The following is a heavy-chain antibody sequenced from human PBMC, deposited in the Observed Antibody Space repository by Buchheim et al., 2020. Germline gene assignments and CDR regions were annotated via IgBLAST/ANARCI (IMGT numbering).Heavy chain of an antibody. CDR2: ICGSGGST. J-gene: IGHJ6*02. V-gene: IGHV3-23*01. CDR3: GAYIVVVPASLGGMDV. Sequence: EVQLLESGGGLVQPGGSLRLSCAASGFTFSSYAMSWVRQAPGKGLEWVSAICGSGGSTYYADSVKGRFTISRDNSKNTLYLQMNSLRAEDTAVYYCGAYIVVVPASLGGMDVWGQGTT. CDR1: GFTFSSYA. D-gene: IGHD2-2*01.